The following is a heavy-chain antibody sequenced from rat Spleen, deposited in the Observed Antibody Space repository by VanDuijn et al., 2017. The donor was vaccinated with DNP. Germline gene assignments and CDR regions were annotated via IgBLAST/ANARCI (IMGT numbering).Heavy chain of an antibody. CDR1: GFTFRDYN. Sequence: EVQLVESGGGLVQPGRSLKLSCAASGFTFRDYNVAWVRQAPKKSLEWVATISSYGNEIYYRDSVRGRFTISRDDARSTLYLQMDSLRSEDTATYYCTSRPPPTRGPFDYWGQGIMVTVSS. V-gene: IGHV5-7*01. CDR3: TSRPPPTRGPFDY. D-gene: IGHD1-4*01. J-gene: IGHJ2*01. CDR2: ISSYGNEI.